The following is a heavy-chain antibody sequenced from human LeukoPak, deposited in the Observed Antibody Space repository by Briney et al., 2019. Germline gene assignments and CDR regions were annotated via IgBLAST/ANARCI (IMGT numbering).Heavy chain of an antibody. CDR2: INTNSRYI. J-gene: IGHJ4*01. Sequence: GGSLRLSCAASGFSFSTYNINWVRQAPGNGLEWVSSINTNSRYIYYAASLKGRFTISRDASMNSLYLDMNSLRTEDTAVYFCAREAALSGYDYFDYWGHGALVTVSS. CDR1: GFSFSTYN. V-gene: IGHV3-21*01. D-gene: IGHD5-12*01. CDR3: AREAALSGYDYFDY.